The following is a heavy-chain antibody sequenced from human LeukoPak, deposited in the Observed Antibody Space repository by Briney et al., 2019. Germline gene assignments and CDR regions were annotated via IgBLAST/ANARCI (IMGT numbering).Heavy chain of an antibody. CDR2: ISSSGSTI. J-gene: IGHJ4*02. CDR1: GFTFSDYY. CDR3: ARDRDSSDRYFDY. V-gene: IGHV3-11*01. Sequence: GGSLRLSCAASGFTFSDYYMSWIRQAPGKGLEWVSYISSSGSTIYYADSVKGRFTISRDNAKNSLYLQMNSLRAEDTAVYYCARDRDSSDRYFDYWGQGTLVTVSS. D-gene: IGHD3-22*01.